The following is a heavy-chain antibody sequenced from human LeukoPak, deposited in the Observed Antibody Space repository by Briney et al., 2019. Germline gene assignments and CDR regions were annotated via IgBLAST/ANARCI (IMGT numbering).Heavy chain of an antibody. V-gene: IGHV3-21*01. J-gene: IGHJ4*02. CDR1: GFTFSSYS. CDR3: ARVGDPWYFDY. Sequence: GGSLRLSCAASGFTFSSYSMNWVRQAPGKGLEWVSSISSSSSYICYADSVEGRFTISRDNAKNSLYLQMNSLRAEDTAVYYCARVGDPWYFDYWGQGTLVTVSS. D-gene: IGHD2-21*02. CDR2: ISSSSSYI.